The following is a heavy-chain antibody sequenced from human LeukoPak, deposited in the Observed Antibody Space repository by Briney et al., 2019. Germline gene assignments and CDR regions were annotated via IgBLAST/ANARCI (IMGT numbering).Heavy chain of an antibody. CDR3: AKDTRPTYGIFDN. CDR2: ISWNSGSI. CDR1: GFTFDDFA. Sequence: GGSLRLSCAASGFTFDDFAMHWVRQAPGKGLEWVSGISWNSGSIGYADSVKGRFTISRDNAKNSLYLQMNSLRAEDTALYYCAKDTRPTYGIFDNWGQGTLVTVSS. J-gene: IGHJ4*02. D-gene: IGHD3-9*01. V-gene: IGHV3-9*01.